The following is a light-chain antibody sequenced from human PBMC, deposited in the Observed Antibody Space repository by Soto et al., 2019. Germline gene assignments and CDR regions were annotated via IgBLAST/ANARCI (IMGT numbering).Light chain of an antibody. Sequence: DIQMTQSPSTLSASVGDRVTITCRASQSISSWLAWYHQKQGKAPKLLIYDASSLESGVPSRFSGSGSGTEFTLTISSLQPDDFATYYCQQYNSYSGTFGQGTKVEIK. V-gene: IGKV1-5*01. CDR1: QSISSW. J-gene: IGKJ1*01. CDR3: QQYNSYSGT. CDR2: DAS.